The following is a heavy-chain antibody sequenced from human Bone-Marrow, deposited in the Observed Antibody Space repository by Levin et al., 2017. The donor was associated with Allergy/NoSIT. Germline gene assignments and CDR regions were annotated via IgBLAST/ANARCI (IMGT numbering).Heavy chain of an antibody. CDR1: GFTFSSYA. CDR2: IGGSGDNT. Sequence: GESLKISCAASGFTFSSYAMSWVRQAPGKGLEWVSTIGGSGDNTYYADSVKGRFTISRDNSKNTLYLQMNSLRAEDTAVYYCAKDRGNWNAGRVWDYWGQGTLVTVSS. J-gene: IGHJ4*02. D-gene: IGHD1-1*01. CDR3: AKDRGNWNAGRVWDY. V-gene: IGHV3-23*01.